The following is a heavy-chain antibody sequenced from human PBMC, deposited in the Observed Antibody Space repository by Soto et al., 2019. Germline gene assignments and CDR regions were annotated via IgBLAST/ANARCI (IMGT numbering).Heavy chain of an antibody. V-gene: IGHV3-15*01. J-gene: IGHJ6*02. Sequence: EVQLVESGGGLVKPGGSLTLSCAASGITFSKAWMNWVRQSPGKGLEGVGRIKSRSDGGTTAYAAPVKGRFSISRDDSKETLWLQMNSLKTEVTAVYYCTTNFYSELVMDVWGQGTKVTVSS. CDR3: TTNFYSELVMDV. D-gene: IGHD4-4*01. CDR2: IKSRSDGGTT. CDR1: GITFSKAW.